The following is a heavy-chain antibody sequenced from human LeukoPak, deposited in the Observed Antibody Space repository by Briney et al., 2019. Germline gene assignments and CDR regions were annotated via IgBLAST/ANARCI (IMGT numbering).Heavy chain of an antibody. J-gene: IGHJ4*02. D-gene: IGHD3-10*01. CDR1: GFTFSSYP. Sequence: GRSLRLSCAASGFTFSSYPLHWVRQVPGKGLEWVAVISYDGSKKYYADSVKGRFTISRDNSKNTLYLQMNSLKPEDTAVYYCARDFGAGWEEPKYSFDYWGQGIPVTVSS. CDR3: ARDFGAGWEEPKYSFDY. CDR2: ISYDGSKK. V-gene: IGHV3-30-3*01.